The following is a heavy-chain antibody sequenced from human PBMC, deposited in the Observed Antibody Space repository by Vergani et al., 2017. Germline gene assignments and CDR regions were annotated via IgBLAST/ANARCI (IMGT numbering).Heavy chain of an antibody. J-gene: IGHJ4*02. CDR1: GGSFSDYY. V-gene: IGHV4-34*01. Sequence: QVQLQEWGAGLLKTSETLSLTCGVSGGSFSDYYWSWIRQAPGMGLEWIGEVNHCGSTNYNPSLKSRVSISVDTSKNQFSLQLTSVTAADSALYFCASIARAPTRRNPPPDYWGQGILVTVSS. D-gene: IGHD3-16*02. CDR2: VNHCGST. CDR3: ASIARAPTRRNPPPDY.